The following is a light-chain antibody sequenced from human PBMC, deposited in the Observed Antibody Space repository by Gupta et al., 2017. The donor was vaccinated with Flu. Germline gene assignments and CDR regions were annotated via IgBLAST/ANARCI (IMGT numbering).Light chain of an antibody. J-gene: IGLJ3*02. CDR3: SSYRSTYSL. CDR2: EVT. Sequence: MISEVTKRPSGVSNRFSGSKSGITASLTISGLQAEEEADYYCSSYRSTYSLFVGGTKLTVL. V-gene: IGLV2-14*01.